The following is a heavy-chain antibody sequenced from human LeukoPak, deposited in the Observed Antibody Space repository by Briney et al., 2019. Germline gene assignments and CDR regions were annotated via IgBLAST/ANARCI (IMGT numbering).Heavy chain of an antibody. V-gene: IGHV1-69*13. CDR1: GGTFSSYA. J-gene: IGHJ5*02. CDR3: ARDFSPIEYSSSERGNWFDP. D-gene: IGHD6-6*01. Sequence: ASVKVSCKASGGTFSSYAISWVRQAPGQGLEWMGGIIPIFGTANYAQKFQGRVTITADESTSTAYMELSSLRSEDTAVYYCARDFSPIEYSSSERGNWFDPWGQGTLVTVSS. CDR2: IIPIFGTA.